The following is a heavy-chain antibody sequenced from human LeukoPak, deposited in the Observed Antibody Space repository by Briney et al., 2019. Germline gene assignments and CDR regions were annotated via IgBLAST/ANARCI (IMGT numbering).Heavy chain of an antibody. V-gene: IGHV4-59*12. J-gene: IGHJ5*02. CDR1: GGSISSYY. Sequence: NPSETLSLTCTVSGGSISSYYWSWIRQPPGKGLEWIGYIYYSGSTNYNPSLKSRVTISVDTSKNQFSLKLSSVTAADTAVYYCARETRSYYYDSSGYYNWFDPWGQGTLVTVSS. D-gene: IGHD3-22*01. CDR2: IYYSGST. CDR3: ARETRSYYYDSSGYYNWFDP.